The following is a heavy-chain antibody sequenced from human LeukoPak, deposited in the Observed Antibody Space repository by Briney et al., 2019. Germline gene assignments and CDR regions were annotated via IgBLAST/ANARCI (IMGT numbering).Heavy chain of an antibody. CDR2: IYLDDSDT. J-gene: IGHJ3*01. V-gene: IGHV5-51*01. CDR1: GYSFTSYW. Sequence: GEFLKISCKGSGYSFTSYWIGWVRQMPGKGLEWMGVIYLDDSDTRYSPSFQGQVTISADKSISTAYLQWSTLRASDTAMYYCARRPGLTHGFDLWGQGTMVTVSS. CDR3: ARRPGLTHGFDL. D-gene: IGHD3-10*01.